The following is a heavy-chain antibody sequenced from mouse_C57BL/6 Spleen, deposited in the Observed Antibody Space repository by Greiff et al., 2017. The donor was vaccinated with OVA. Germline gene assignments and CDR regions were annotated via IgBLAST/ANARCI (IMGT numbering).Heavy chain of an antibody. V-gene: IGHV1-7*01. D-gene: IGHD2-2*01. Sequence: VQRVESGAELAKPGASVKLSCKASGYTFTSYWMHWVKQRPGQGLEWIGYINPSSGYTKYNQKFKDKATLTADKSSSTAYMQLSSLTYEDSAVYYCARSKVYYGYDDAMDYWGQGTSVTVSS. CDR1: GYTFTSYW. CDR2: INPSSGYT. J-gene: IGHJ4*01. CDR3: ARSKVYYGYDDAMDY.